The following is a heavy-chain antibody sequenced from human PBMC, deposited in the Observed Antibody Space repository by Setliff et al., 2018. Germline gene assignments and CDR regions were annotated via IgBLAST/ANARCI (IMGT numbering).Heavy chain of an antibody. D-gene: IGHD3-22*01. CDR2: ISTSSSTI. CDR3: ARLALTGYDSSGYYYALDYYYYMDV. Sequence: GGSLRLSCVASGFTFSSHGMTWVRLAPGKGLEWISYISTSSSTIYYADSVKGRFTISRDNANHTLYLQMNSLRADDTAVYYCARLALTGYDSSGYYYALDYYYYMDVWGKGTTVTSP. V-gene: IGHV3-48*01. J-gene: IGHJ6*03. CDR1: GFTFSSHG.